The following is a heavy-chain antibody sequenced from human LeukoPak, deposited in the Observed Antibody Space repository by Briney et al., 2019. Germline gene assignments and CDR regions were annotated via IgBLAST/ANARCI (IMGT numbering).Heavy chain of an antibody. CDR2: IYHSGTF. D-gene: IGHD1-1*01. CDR3: ASVLDLGYDAFDI. V-gene: IGHV4-39*01. Sequence: PSETLSLTCTVSGGSISSSSYYWGWIRQPPGKGLEWIGTIYHSGTFFYNPSLKSRVTMSLDSSKNQFSLKLTSVTAADTAVYYCASVLDLGYDAFDIWGQGTLVTVSS. J-gene: IGHJ3*02. CDR1: GGSISSSSYY.